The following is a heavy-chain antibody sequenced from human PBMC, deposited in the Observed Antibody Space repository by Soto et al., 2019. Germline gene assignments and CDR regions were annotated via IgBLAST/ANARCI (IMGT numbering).Heavy chain of an antibody. CDR3: ASWNGHSHDGIFSGPFDF. J-gene: IGHJ4*02. CDR1: RYGFSDHG. V-gene: IGHV3-30*03. D-gene: IGHD3-3*02. CDR2: ISNDGTKK. Sequence: QVPLMESGGGVVQPGRSLRLSYAASRYGFSDHGMHWVRQAPGKGLEWVAVISNDGTKKYYADSVKGRFTISRDNTKDTLYLQMDSLSPDDTSVYYCASWNGHSHDGIFSGPFDFWGQGTLVTVSS.